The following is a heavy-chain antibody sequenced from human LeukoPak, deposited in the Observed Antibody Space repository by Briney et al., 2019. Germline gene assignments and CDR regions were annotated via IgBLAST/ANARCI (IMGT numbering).Heavy chain of an antibody. Sequence: PSETLSLTCTVSGGSISSYYWSWIRQPPGKGLEWIGYIYYSGSTNYNPFLKSRVTISVDTSKNQFSLKLSSVTAADTAVYYCARASKYYGILTGYSPDAFDIWGQGTMVTVSS. J-gene: IGHJ3*02. D-gene: IGHD3-9*01. CDR3: ARASKYYGILTGYSPDAFDI. CDR1: GGSISSYY. CDR2: IYYSGST. V-gene: IGHV4-59*01.